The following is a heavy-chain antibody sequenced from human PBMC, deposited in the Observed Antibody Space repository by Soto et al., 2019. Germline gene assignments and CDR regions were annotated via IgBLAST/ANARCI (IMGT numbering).Heavy chain of an antibody. D-gene: IGHD1-1*01. CDR2: MNPNTGNS. CDR1: GYTFTSYD. J-gene: IGHJ4*02. V-gene: IGHV1-8*01. Sequence: ASVKVSCKASGYTFTSYDIYWVRQTTGQGLEWMGWMNPNTGNSGYAQKFQGRVTVTSDTSINTVYMELSSLRSEDTAVYYCARRAETNGWNGFGADKYYFDFWGQGTLVTVSS. CDR3: ARRAETNGWNGFGADKYYFDF.